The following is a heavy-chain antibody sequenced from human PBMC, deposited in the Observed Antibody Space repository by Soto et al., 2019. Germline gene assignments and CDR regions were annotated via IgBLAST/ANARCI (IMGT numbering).Heavy chain of an antibody. V-gene: IGHV4-34*01. Sequence: SETLSLTCAVYGGSFSGYYWSWIRQPPGKGLEWIGEINHSGSTNYNRSLKSRVTISVDTSKNQFSLKLSSVTAADTAVYYCARGPTRYYYDSSGYQEGIFDYWGQGTLVTVSS. CDR1: GGSFSGYY. CDR3: ARGPTRYYYDSSGYQEGIFDY. D-gene: IGHD3-22*01. CDR2: INHSGST. J-gene: IGHJ4*02.